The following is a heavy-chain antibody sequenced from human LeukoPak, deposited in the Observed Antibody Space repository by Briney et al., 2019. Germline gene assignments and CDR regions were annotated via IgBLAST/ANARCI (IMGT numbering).Heavy chain of an antibody. CDR3: ARIKTHDDILTGYSRAPRFDY. D-gene: IGHD3-9*01. CDR2: INHSGST. J-gene: IGHJ4*02. V-gene: IGHV4-34*01. CDR1: GGSFSGYY. Sequence: SETLSLTCAVYGGSFSGYYWTWIRQPPGKGLEWIGEINHSGSTNYNPSLKSRVTISVDTSKNQFSLNLNSVTAADTAVYYCARIKTHDDILTGYSRAPRFDYWGQGTLVTVSS.